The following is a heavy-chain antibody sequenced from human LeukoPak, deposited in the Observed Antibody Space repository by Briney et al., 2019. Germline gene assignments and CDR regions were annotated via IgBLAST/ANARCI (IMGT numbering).Heavy chain of an antibody. D-gene: IGHD3-9*01. Sequence: QSGGSLRLSCVASGFTFSNYAMSWVRQAPGKRLEWVSAVTGSGGSTYYADSVKGRFTISRDNSGNTLFLQVNSLRAEDTAIYYCAKWGDFDVLTGYYVSDFWGQGTLVTVSS. CDR3: AKWGDFDVLTGYYVSDF. J-gene: IGHJ4*02. CDR2: VTGSGGST. CDR1: GFTFSNYA. V-gene: IGHV3-23*01.